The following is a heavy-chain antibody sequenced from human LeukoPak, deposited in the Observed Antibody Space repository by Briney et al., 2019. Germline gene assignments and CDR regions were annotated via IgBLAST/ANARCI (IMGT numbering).Heavy chain of an antibody. CDR3: AREKGYGGNSGYFDY. J-gene: IGHJ4*02. V-gene: IGHV3-48*04. D-gene: IGHD4-23*01. Sequence: GGSLRLSCAASGFTFSTYNMNWVRQAPGKGLEWVSYISSSSSTIYYPDSVKGRFTISRDNAKNSLYLQMNSLRAEDTAVCYCAREKGYGGNSGYFDYWGQGTLVTVSS. CDR2: ISSSSSTI. CDR1: GFTFSTYN.